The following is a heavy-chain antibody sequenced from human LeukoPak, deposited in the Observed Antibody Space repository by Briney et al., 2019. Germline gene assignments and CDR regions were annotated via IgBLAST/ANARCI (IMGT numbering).Heavy chain of an antibody. Sequence: NPGGSLRLSCAASGFTFSSYAMHWVRQAPGKGLEWVAVISYDGSNKYCADSVKGRFTISRDNSKNTLYLQMNSLRAEDTAVYYCASLGGRIHYWGQGTLVTVSS. V-gene: IGHV3-30-3*01. CDR2: ISYDGSNK. CDR1: GFTFSSYA. CDR3: ASLGGRIHY. J-gene: IGHJ4*02. D-gene: IGHD3-16*01.